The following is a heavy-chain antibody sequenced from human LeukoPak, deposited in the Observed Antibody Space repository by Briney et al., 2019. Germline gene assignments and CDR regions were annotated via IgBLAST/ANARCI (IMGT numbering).Heavy chain of an antibody. CDR2: LSGSGGNT. D-gene: IGHD1-26*01. V-gene: IGHV3-23*01. J-gene: IGHJ4*02. CDR1: GFTFSTYA. Sequence: GGSLRLSCAASGFTFSTYAMSWVRQAPGKGLEWVSTLSGSGGNTYYADSVKGRFTISRDNSKNTLNLQMNSLRAEDTSVYYCAKDEVVGATSDCWGRGTLVTVSS. CDR3: AKDEVVGATSDC.